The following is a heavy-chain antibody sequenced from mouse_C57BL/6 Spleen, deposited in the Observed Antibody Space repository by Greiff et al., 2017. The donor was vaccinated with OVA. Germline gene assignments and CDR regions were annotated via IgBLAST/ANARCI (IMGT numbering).Heavy chain of an antibody. J-gene: IGHJ4*01. Sequence: VQLQQSGAELARPGASVKMSCKASGYTFTSYTMHWVKQRPGQGLEWIGYINPSSGYTKYNQKFKDKATLTADKSSSTAYMQLSSLTSEDSAVCYCARSGLSSMDDWGQGTSVTVSS. V-gene: IGHV1-4*01. CDR1: GYTFTSYT. CDR2: INPSSGYT. D-gene: IGHD3-1*01. CDR3: ARSGLSSMDD.